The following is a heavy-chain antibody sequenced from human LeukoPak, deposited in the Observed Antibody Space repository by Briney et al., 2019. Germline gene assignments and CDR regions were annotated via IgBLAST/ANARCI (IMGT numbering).Heavy chain of an antibody. CDR1: RFTFSGYG. CDR3: ARDAYHGSGSPHLDY. CDR2: ISLSGDTI. Sequence: GGSLRLSCAASRFTFSGYGMSWVRQVPGKGLEWVSYISLSGDTIYYADFVKGRFTISRDNAKNSLYLQMNSLGAEGTAVYYCARDAYHGSGSPHLDYWGQGTLVTVSS. D-gene: IGHD3-10*01. J-gene: IGHJ4*02. V-gene: IGHV3-48*01.